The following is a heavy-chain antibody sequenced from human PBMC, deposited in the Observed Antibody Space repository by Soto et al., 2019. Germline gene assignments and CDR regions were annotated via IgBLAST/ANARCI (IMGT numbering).Heavy chain of an antibody. CDR1: GDSIGGSTHY. V-gene: IGHV4-39*07. D-gene: IGHD6-19*01. CDR3: ARDRYSSGGTYYMDV. CDR2: ISYSGSA. J-gene: IGHJ6*03. Sequence: KPSETLSLTCTVSGDSIGGSTHYWGWIRQPPGKALEWIGSISYSGSALYNPSLKSRVTISVDTSKSQFSLRLSSVTAADTAVYYCARDRYSSGGTYYMDVWGKGTTVTVSS.